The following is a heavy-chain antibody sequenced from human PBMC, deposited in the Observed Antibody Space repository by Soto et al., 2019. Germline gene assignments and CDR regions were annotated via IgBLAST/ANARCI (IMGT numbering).Heavy chain of an antibody. CDR3: ARGLDASGWYAFDY. J-gene: IGHJ4*02. CDR2: INPSAGST. D-gene: IGHD6-19*01. CDR1: GYTFTSRY. Sequence: ASVKVSCKASGYTFTSRYIHWVRQAPGQGLEWMGVINPSAGSTSYAQKFQGRVIMTRDTSTSTVYMELGSLRSEDTAVYYCARGLDASGWYAFDYWGQGTLVTVSS. V-gene: IGHV1-46*01.